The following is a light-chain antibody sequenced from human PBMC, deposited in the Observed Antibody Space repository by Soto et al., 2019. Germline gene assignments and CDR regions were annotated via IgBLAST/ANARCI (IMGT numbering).Light chain of an antibody. J-gene: IGKJ1*01. CDR2: WAS. CDR1: QSVLYSSNNKNY. Sequence: DIVMTQSPDSLAVSLGERATINCKSSQSVLYSSNNKNYLAWYQQKPGQPPKLFIYWASTRESGVPERFSGSGSGTDFTLTISSLQAEDVAVYYCQQYYNTAAFGQGTKVEIK. V-gene: IGKV4-1*01. CDR3: QQYYNTAA.